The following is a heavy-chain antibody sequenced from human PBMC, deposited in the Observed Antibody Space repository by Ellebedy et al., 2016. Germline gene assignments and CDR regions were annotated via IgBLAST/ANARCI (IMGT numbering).Heavy chain of an antibody. V-gene: IGHV3-30*03. CDR2: ISYDGSNK. J-gene: IGHJ4*02. CDR1: GFTFSSYG. D-gene: IGHD3-3*01. CDR3: ARSIDFWSGYYTEFFDY. Sequence: GESLKISXAASGFTFSSYGMHWVRQAPGKGLEWVAVISYDGSNKYYADSVKGRFTISRDNSKNTLYLQMNSLRAEDTAVYYCARSIDFWSGYYTEFFDYWGQGTLVTVSS.